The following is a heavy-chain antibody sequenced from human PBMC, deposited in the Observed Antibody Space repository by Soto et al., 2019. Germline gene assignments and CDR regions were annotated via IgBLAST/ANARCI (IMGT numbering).Heavy chain of an antibody. CDR3: ARSSWRCMDV. CDR2: IIPILGIA. D-gene: IGHD6-13*01. J-gene: IGHJ6*02. V-gene: IGHV1-69*02. CDR1: GGTFSSYT. Sequence: QVQLVQSGAEVKKPGSSVKVSCKASGGTFSSYTISWVRQAPGQGLEGMGRIIPILGIANYAQKFQGRGTSTGDKPTSTAYMELSSLRSEDTAVYYCARSSWRCMDVWGQGTTVTVSS.